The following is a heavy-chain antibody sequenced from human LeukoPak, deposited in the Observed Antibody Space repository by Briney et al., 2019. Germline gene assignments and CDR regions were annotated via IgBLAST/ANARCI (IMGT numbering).Heavy chain of an antibody. V-gene: IGHV1-24*01. CDR3: ATGAHDIICWYEYFQH. D-gene: IGHD6-13*01. Sequence: GASVKVSCKVSGYTLTELFMHWVRPPPGKGREWMGGFDPEDGETNYAQKFQGRVTMTEDTSTDTAYMELSSLRSEDTAVYYCATGAHDIICWYEYFQHWGQGTVVTVSS. J-gene: IGHJ1*01. CDR2: FDPEDGET. CDR1: GYTLTELF.